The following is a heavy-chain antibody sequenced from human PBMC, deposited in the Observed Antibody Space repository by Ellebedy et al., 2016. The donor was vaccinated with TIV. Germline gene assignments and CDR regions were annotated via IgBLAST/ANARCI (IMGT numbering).Heavy chain of an antibody. CDR3: ARIQIRRDGSHTGLDS. CDR1: FSLTNVRMG. Sequence: SGPTLVKPTETLTLTCTVSFSLTNVRMGVSWIRQPPGKALEWLAYIFSNDEKAFNPSLRNRLTISRDPSKSQVALTLTNVDPADTGTYYCARIQIRRDGSHTGLDSWGQGTLVTVSS. J-gene: IGHJ4*02. V-gene: IGHV2-26*01. CDR2: IFSNDEK. D-gene: IGHD5-24*01.